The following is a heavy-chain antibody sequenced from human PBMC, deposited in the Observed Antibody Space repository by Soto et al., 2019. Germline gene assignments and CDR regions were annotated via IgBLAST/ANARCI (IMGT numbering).Heavy chain of an antibody. CDR2: MNANNGNT. D-gene: IGHD6-19*01. Sequence: ASVKVSCKASGYTFTSYDINWVRQATGQRLEWMGWMNANNGNTKYAQKFQGRVTMTRDTSASTAYMELSSLRSEDTAVYYCARDSGSSGDFDYWGQGTLVTVSS. V-gene: IGHV1-8*01. CDR3: ARDSGSSGDFDY. CDR1: GYTFTSYD. J-gene: IGHJ4*02.